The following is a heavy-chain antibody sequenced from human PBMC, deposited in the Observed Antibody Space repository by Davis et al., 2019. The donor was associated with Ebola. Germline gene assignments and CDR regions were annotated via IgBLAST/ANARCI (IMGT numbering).Heavy chain of an antibody. CDR3: AKDAGITIFGVVIIN. V-gene: IGHV3-9*01. Sequence: SLTLSCAVSGFTFSNSNMNWVRQAPGKGLEWVSGISWNSGSIGYADSVKGRFTISRDNAKNSLYLQMNSLRAEDTALYYCAKDAGITIFGVVIINWGQGTLVTVSS. D-gene: IGHD3-3*01. CDR2: ISWNSGSI. J-gene: IGHJ4*02. CDR1: GFTFSNSN.